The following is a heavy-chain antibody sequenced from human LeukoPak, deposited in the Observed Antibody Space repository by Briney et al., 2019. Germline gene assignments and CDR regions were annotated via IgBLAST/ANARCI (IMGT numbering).Heavy chain of an antibody. CDR2: IYYSGST. V-gene: IGHV4-30-4*01. Sequence: SETLSLTCTVSGGSISSGDYYWSWLRQPPGKGLEWIGYIYYSGSTYYNPSLKSRVTISVDTSKNQFSLKLSSVTAADTAVYYCARVSGYSYYFDYWGQGTLVTVSS. D-gene: IGHD3-22*01. CDR1: GGSISSGDYY. J-gene: IGHJ4*02. CDR3: ARVSGYSYYFDY.